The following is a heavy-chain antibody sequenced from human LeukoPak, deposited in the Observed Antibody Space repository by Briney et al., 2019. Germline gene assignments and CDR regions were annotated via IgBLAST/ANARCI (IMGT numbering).Heavy chain of an antibody. CDR1: GFTFDDFA. CDR2: INWNSANI. V-gene: IGHV3-9*01. J-gene: IGHJ4*02. CDR3: AKGPYGSVLYYFDY. Sequence: GGSLRLSCAASGFTFDDFAMHWVRQAPGKGLEWISGINWNSANIAYADSVKGRFTISRDNAKNSLYLQMNSLRAEDTALYYCAKGPYGSVLYYFDYWGQGTLVTVSS. D-gene: IGHD3-10*01.